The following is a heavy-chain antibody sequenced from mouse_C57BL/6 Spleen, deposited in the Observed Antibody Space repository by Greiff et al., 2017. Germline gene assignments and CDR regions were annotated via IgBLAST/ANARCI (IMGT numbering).Heavy chain of an antibody. J-gene: IGHJ2*01. CDR1: GYSITSGYY. CDR2: ISYDGSN. V-gene: IGHV3-6*01. D-gene: IGHD2-1*01. Sequence: EVKLMESGPGLVKPSQSLSLTCSVTGYSITSGYYWNWIRQFPGNKLEWMGYISYDGSNNYNPSLKNRISITRDTSKNQFFLKLNSVTTEDTATYYCAREDYGNSDYWGQGTTLTVSS. CDR3: AREDYGNSDY.